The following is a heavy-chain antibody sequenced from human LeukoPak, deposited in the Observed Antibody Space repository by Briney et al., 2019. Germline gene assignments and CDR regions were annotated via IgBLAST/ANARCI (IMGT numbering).Heavy chain of an antibody. D-gene: IGHD2-15*01. Sequence: GASVKVSCKASGYTFTSYGISWVRQAPGQGLEWMGWISAYNGNTNYAQRLQGRVTMTTDTSTSTAYMELRSLRSDDTAVYYCARDTYCSGGSCNQQSYYYGMDVWGKGTTVTVSS. CDR3: ARDTYCSGGSCNQQSYYYGMDV. CDR1: GYTFTSYG. V-gene: IGHV1-18*04. J-gene: IGHJ6*04. CDR2: ISAYNGNT.